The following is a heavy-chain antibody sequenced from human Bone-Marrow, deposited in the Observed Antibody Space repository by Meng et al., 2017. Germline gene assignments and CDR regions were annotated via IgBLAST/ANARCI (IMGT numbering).Heavy chain of an antibody. Sequence: GESLKISCAASGFTVSSNYMSWDRQAPGKGLEWVSVIYSGGSTYYADSVKGRFTISRDNSKNTLYLQMNSLRAEDTAVYYCAREMYDSSGYYRYYGMDVWGQGTTVTVSS. CDR1: GFTVSSNY. CDR2: IYSGGST. CDR3: AREMYDSSGYYRYYGMDV. D-gene: IGHD3-22*01. J-gene: IGHJ6*02. V-gene: IGHV3-66*02.